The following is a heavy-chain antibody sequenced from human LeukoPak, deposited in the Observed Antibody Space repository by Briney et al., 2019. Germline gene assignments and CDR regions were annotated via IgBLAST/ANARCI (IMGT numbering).Heavy chain of an antibody. V-gene: IGHV1-69*13. CDR2: IIPIFGTA. D-gene: IGHD3-22*01. J-gene: IGHJ3*02. Sequence: SVKVSCKASGGTFSSYAISWVRQAPGQGLEWMGGIIPIFGTANYAQKFQGRVTITADESTSTAYMELSSLRSEDTAVYYCARDDYDSRGGAFDIWGQGTIVTVSS. CDR3: ARDDYDSRGGAFDI. CDR1: GGTFSSYA.